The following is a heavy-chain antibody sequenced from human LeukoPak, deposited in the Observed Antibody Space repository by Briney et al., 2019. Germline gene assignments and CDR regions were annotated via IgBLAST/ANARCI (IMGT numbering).Heavy chain of an antibody. D-gene: IGHD5-12*01. J-gene: IGHJ4*02. V-gene: IGHV1-69*05. Sequence: ASVKVSCKASGGTFSSYAISWVRQAPGQGLEWMGRIIPIFGTANYAQKIQGRVTITTDESTSTAYMELSSLRSEDTAVYYCATPREIQRGYSGYDYDYWGQGTLVTVSS. CDR1: GGTFSSYA. CDR3: ATPREIQRGYSGYDYDY. CDR2: IIPIFGTA.